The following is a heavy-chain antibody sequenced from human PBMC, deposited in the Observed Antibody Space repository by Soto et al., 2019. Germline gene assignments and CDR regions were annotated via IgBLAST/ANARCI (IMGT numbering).Heavy chain of an antibody. V-gene: IGHV3-21*01. CDR2: ISSSSSYI. CDR1: GFTFSSYS. Sequence: PVGSLRLSCAASGFTFSSYSMNWVRQAPGKGLEWVSSISSSSSYIYYADSVKGRFTISRDNAKNSLYLQMNSLRAEDTAVYYCARGYIVGATIYYYYYYGMDVWGQGTTVTVSS. CDR3: ARGYIVGATIYYYYYYGMDV. J-gene: IGHJ6*02. D-gene: IGHD1-26*01.